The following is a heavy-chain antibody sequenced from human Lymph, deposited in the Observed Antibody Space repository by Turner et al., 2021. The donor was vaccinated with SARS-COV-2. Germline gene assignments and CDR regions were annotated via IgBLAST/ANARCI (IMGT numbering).Heavy chain of an antibody. CDR3: AREFSLFDY. CDR1: GFTFSSYA. Sequence: QVQLVESGGGVVQPGRSLSLPCAASGFTFSSYAMHWVRQAPGKGLEWVAVISYDGSNKYYADSVKGRFTISRDNSKNTLYLQMNSLRAEDTAVYYCAREFSLFDYWGQGTLVTVSS. CDR2: ISYDGSNK. V-gene: IGHV3-30-3*01. J-gene: IGHJ4*02.